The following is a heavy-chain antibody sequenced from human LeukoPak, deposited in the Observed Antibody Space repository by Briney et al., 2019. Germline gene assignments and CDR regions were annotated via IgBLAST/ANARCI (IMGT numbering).Heavy chain of an antibody. J-gene: IGHJ4*02. V-gene: IGHV3-23*01. D-gene: IGHD3-9*01. CDR2: FSGSGDT. CDR3: AKEGLRYFDFDF. CDR1: GFTFTRSA. Sequence: PGGSLRLSCAASGFTFTRSAMSWVRQAPGKGLEWVSAFSGSGDTYYADSVKSPITISRDTSKNTLYLQMNSLSAEDTAVYYCAKEGLRYFDFDFWGQGTLVTVSS.